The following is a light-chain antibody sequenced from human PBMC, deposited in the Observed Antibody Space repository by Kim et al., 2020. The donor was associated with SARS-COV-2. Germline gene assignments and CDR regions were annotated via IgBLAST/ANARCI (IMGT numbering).Light chain of an antibody. CDR2: DAS. Sequence: VSPGQRATVSCRASRTISSNLAWYQQKPGQTLRLVIYDASTRATGIPVRFSGSGSGTEFTLTISSLQSEDFAVYYCHQYNKWPPTFGQGTKVDIK. CDR1: RTISSN. V-gene: IGKV3-15*01. CDR3: HQYNKWPPT. J-gene: IGKJ1*01.